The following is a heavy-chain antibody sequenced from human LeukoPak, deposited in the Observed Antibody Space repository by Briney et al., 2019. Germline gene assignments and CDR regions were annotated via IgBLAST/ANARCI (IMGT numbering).Heavy chain of an antibody. V-gene: IGHV4-39*07. J-gene: IGHJ4*02. D-gene: IGHD6-13*01. CDR2: IYYSGST. CDR3: ARTGYSRMNY. Sequence: SETLSLTCTVSGGSLSSSSYYWGWIRQPPGKGLEWIGSIYYSGSTYYNPSLKSRVTISVDTSKNQFSLKLSSVTAADTAVYYCARTGYSRMNYWGQGTLVTVSS. CDR1: GGSLSSSSYY.